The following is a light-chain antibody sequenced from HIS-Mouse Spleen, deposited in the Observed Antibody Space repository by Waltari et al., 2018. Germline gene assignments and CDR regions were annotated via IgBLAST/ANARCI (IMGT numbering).Light chain of an antibody. Sequence: SSELTPDPAVSVALGQTVTITCQGDSLRSYYASWYQQKPGQAPVLVIYGKNNRPSGIPDRFSGSSSGNTASLTITGAQAEDEADYYCNSRDSSGNHLVFGGGTKLTVL. V-gene: IGLV3-19*01. CDR2: GKN. J-gene: IGLJ3*02. CDR1: SLRSYY. CDR3: NSRDSSGNHLV.